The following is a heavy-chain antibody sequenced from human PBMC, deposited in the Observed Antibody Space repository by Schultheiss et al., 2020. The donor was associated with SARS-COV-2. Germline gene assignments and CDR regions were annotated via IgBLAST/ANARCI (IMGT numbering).Heavy chain of an antibody. V-gene: IGHV3-23*01. D-gene: IGHD3-10*01. CDR1: GFTFSSYA. CDR2: ISGSGGST. CDR3: ARAAYGLGSSIYYGLDV. J-gene: IGHJ6*02. Sequence: GGSLSLTCAASGFTFSSYAMSWVRQAPGKGLEWVSAISGSGGSTYYADSVKGRFTISRDNAKNSLYLEMNSLRAEDSAVYYCARAAYGLGSSIYYGLDVWGQGTTVTVSS.